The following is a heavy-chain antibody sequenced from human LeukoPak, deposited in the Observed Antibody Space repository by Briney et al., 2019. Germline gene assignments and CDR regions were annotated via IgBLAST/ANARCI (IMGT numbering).Heavy chain of an antibody. CDR2: ISSSSSTI. D-gene: IGHD1-1*01. CDR3: ASEEGYDNPN. Sequence: GGSLRLSCAASGFTFSSYSMNWVRQAPGKGLEWVSYISSSSSTIYYADSVKGRFTISRDNAKNSLYLQMNSLRAEDTAVYYCASEEGYDNPNWGQGTLVTVSS. J-gene: IGHJ4*02. V-gene: IGHV3-48*01. CDR1: GFTFSSYS.